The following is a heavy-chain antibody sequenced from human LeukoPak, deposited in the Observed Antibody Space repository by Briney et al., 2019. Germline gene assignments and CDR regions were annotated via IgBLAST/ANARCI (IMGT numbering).Heavy chain of an antibody. CDR2: IYYSGST. J-gene: IGHJ3*02. CDR3: ARVGSSGYYHDAFDI. D-gene: IGHD3-22*01. CDR1: GGSISSSSYY. Sequence: PSETLSLTCTVSGGSISSSSYYWGWIRQPPGKGLEWIGSIYYSGSTYYNPSLKSRVTISVDTSKNQFSLKLSSVTAADTAVYYCARVGSSGYYHDAFDIWGQGTMVTVSS. V-gene: IGHV4-39*01.